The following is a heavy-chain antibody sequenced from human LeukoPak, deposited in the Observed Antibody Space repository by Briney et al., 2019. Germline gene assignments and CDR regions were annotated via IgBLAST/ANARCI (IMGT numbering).Heavy chain of an antibody. CDR1: GFTFDDYG. CDR3: ARDSYSGSYSYFDY. Sequence: PGRSLRLSCAASGFTFDDYGMSWVRQAPGKGLEWVSGINWNGVSTGYADSVKGRFNISRDNAKNSLYLQMNSLRAEDTALYYCARDSYSGSYSYFDYWGQGTLVTVSS. V-gene: IGHV3-20*04. D-gene: IGHD1-26*01. J-gene: IGHJ4*02. CDR2: INWNGVST.